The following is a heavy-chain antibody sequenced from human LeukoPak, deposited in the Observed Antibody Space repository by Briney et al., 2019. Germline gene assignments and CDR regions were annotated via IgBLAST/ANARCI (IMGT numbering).Heavy chain of an antibody. CDR3: TRALGSDY. D-gene: IGHD1-26*01. CDR1: GYTFTDYY. Sequence: ASVKVSFKASGYTFTDYYMNWVRQAPGQGLEWMGWINPNSGGTNYAQKFQGRVTMTRDTSITTAYMELSSLRSDDTAMYYCTRALGSDYCGQGTLVTVSS. V-gene: IGHV1-2*02. CDR2: INPNSGGT. J-gene: IGHJ4*02.